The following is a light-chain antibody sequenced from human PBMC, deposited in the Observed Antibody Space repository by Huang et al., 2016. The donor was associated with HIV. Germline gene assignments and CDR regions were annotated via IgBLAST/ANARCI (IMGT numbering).Light chain of an antibody. J-gene: IGKJ1*01. Sequence: GARVTITCRASQLIDDYLAWYQQKPGRVPSLLIYGASILQSGVPSRFSGSGSGTNFTLTIASLQPDDVATYYCQKYNSVPRTFGQGTKVEI. CDR1: QLIDDY. CDR2: GAS. CDR3: QKYNSVPRT. V-gene: IGKV1-27*01.